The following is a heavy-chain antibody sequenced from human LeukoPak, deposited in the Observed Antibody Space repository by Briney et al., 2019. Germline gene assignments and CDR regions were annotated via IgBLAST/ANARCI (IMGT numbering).Heavy chain of an antibody. D-gene: IGHD3-3*01. Sequence: PSETLSLTCTVSGGSISSGSYYWSWIRLPAGKGLEWIGRIYTSGSTNYNPSLKSRVTISVDTSKNQFSLKLSSVTAADTAVYYCARAYYDFWSGYYPTPYYYYYMDVWGKRTTVTVSS. CDR2: IYTSGST. CDR3: ARAYYDFWSGYYPTPYYYYYMDV. CDR1: GGSISSGSYY. J-gene: IGHJ6*03. V-gene: IGHV4-61*02.